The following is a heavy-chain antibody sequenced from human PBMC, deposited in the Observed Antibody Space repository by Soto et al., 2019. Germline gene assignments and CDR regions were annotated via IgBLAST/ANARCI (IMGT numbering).Heavy chain of an antibody. J-gene: IGHJ4*02. CDR1: GYTFTSYA. D-gene: IGHD4-17*01. Sequence: ASVKVSCKASGYTFTSYAMHWVRQAPGQRLEWMGWINAGNGNTKYSQKFQGRVTITRDTSASTAYMELSSLRSEDTAVYYCARARVYGDSYFDYWGQGTLVTVSS. CDR3: ARARVYGDSYFDY. CDR2: INAGNGNT. V-gene: IGHV1-3*01.